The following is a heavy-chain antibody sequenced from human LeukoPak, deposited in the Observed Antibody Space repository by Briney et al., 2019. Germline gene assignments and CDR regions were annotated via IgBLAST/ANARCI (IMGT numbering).Heavy chain of an antibody. Sequence: GASVKVSCKASGYTFTSYYMHWVRQAPGQGLEWMGIINPSGGSTSYAQKFQGRVTMTRDTSTSTVYMELSSLRSEDTAVYYCAREGTRIAAAGTGWFDPWGQGTLATVSS. J-gene: IGHJ5*02. CDR2: INPSGGST. V-gene: IGHV1-46*01. CDR3: AREGTRIAAAGTGWFDP. CDR1: GYTFTSYY. D-gene: IGHD6-13*01.